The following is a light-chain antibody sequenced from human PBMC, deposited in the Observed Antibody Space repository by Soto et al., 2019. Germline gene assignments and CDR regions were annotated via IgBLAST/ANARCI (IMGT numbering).Light chain of an antibody. J-gene: IGLJ1*01. CDR2: DVS. CDR1: SSDVGGFTP. Sequence: QSVLPQPRSVSGSPGQSVTISCTGSSSDVGGFTPVSWFQQYPGTTPKLIIYDVSKRPSGVPDRFSGSRSGNTASLTISGLQAEDEADYYCYSSAGSFTYVFGTGTKVTVL. V-gene: IGLV2-11*01. CDR3: YSSAGSFTYV.